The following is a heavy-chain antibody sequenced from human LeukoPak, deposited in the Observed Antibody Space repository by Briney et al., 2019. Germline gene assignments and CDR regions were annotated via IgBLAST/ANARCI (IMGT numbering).Heavy chain of an antibody. V-gene: IGHV4-34*01. D-gene: IGHD2-21*02. CDR2: INDRGST. CDR1: GGSFSGYY. J-gene: IGHJ4*02. CDR3: ARGLRVGGGDCYIDY. Sequence: SETLSLTCAVYGGSFSGYYWTWIRQPPGKGLEWIGEINDRGSTNYNPSLKSRVTISVDTSKNQFSLKLSSVTAADTAVYYCARGLRVGGGDCYIDYWGQGTLVTVSS.